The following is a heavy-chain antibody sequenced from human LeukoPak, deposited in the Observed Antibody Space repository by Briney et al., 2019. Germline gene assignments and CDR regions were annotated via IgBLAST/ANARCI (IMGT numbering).Heavy chain of an antibody. V-gene: IGHV3-33*06. CDR2: IWYDGSNK. CDR3: AKVSPYGDYVFDY. Sequence: GGSLRLSCAASGFTFSSYGMHWVRQAPGKGLEWVAVIWYDGSNKYYADSVKGRFTISRDNSKNTLYLQMNSLRAEDTAVYYCAKVSPYGDYVFDYWGQGTLVTVSS. D-gene: IGHD4-17*01. CDR1: GFTFSSYG. J-gene: IGHJ4*02.